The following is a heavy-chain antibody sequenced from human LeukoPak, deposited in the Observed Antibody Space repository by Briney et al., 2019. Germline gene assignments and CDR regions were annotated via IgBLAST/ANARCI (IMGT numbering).Heavy chain of an antibody. CDR3: ARAGYYYDSSGYDF. Sequence: GGSLRLSCAASGFSFNYYSMNWVRQAPGEGLELVSFISYSGTTHYADSVKGRFSISRDTAKNSLFLQMNSLRDEDTAVYYCARAGYYYDSSGYDFWGQGTMVTVSS. J-gene: IGHJ3*01. CDR2: ISYSGTT. CDR1: GFSFNYYS. D-gene: IGHD3-22*01. V-gene: IGHV3-69-1*01.